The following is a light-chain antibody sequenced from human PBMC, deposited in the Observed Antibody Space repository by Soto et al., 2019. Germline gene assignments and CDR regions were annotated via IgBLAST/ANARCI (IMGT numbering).Light chain of an antibody. CDR2: DAS. CDR3: QQYYSYLYT. V-gene: IGKV1-5*01. CDR1: QSISSW. J-gene: IGKJ2*01. Sequence: DIQMTQSPFTLSASVGDRVTITCRASQSISSWLAWYQQKPGKAPKLLIFDASNFESGVPSRFSGSVSGTEFTLAISSLHPDDIATYYCQQYYSYLYTFGQGTKLEIK.